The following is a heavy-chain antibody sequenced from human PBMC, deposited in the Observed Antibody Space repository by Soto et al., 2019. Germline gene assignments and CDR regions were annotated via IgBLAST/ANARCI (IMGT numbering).Heavy chain of an antibody. V-gene: IGHV1-69*06. Sequence: SVKVSCKASGGTFSSYAISWVRQAPGQGLEWMGGIIPIFGTANYAQKFQGRVTITADKSTSTAYMELSSLRSEDTAVYYCASVDTAMVDAFGIWGQGTMVTVSS. CDR3: ASVDTAMVDAFGI. D-gene: IGHD5-18*01. CDR2: IIPIFGTA. CDR1: GGTFSSYA. J-gene: IGHJ3*02.